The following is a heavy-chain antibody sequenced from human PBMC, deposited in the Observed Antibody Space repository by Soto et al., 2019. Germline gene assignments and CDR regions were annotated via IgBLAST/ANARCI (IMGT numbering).Heavy chain of an antibody. J-gene: IGHJ4*02. CDR3: ARGGEYYYGSGSYKGSDY. Sequence: QVQLVQSGAEVKKPGASVKVSCKASGYTFTSYDINWVRQATGQGLEWMGWMNPNSGNTGYAQKFSGRVTMTRNTSISTAYMELSSLRSEDTAVYYCARGGEYYYGSGSYKGSDYWGQGTLVTVSS. CDR2: MNPNSGNT. V-gene: IGHV1-8*01. CDR1: GYTFTSYD. D-gene: IGHD3-10*01.